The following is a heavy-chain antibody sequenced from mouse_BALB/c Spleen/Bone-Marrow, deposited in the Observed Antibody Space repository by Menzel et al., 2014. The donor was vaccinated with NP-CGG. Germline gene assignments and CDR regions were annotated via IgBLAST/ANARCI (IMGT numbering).Heavy chain of an antibody. Sequence: QVQLQQSGAELVKPGASVKLSCKASGYTFTSYWMHWVKQRPGQGLEWIGEINPSNGRTNYNEKFKSKATLTADTSSNTAYLQLSSLTSEDTAVYYCARSNFVFPYWGQGTLVTVSA. CDR2: INPSNGRT. V-gene: IGHV1S81*02. CDR1: GYTFTSYW. CDR3: ARSNFVFPY. J-gene: IGHJ3*01. D-gene: IGHD2-5*01.